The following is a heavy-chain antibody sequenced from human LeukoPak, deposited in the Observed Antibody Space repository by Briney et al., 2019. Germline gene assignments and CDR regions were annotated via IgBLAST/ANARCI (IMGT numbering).Heavy chain of an antibody. V-gene: IGHV4-4*07. Sequence: GSLRLSCAASGFTFSSYSMNWVRQPAGKGLEWIGRIYTRGSTNYNPSLKSRVTMSVDTSKNQFSLKLSSVTAADTAVYYCATDGMVRGPDAWFDSWGQGTLVTVSS. CDR3: ATDGMVRGPDAWFDS. J-gene: IGHJ5*01. D-gene: IGHD3-10*01. CDR2: IYTRGST. CDR1: GFTFSSYS.